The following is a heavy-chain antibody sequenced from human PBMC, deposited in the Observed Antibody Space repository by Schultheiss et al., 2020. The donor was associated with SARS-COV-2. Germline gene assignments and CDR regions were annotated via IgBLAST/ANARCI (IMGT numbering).Heavy chain of an antibody. J-gene: IGHJ4*02. Sequence: GGSLRLSCAASGFTFSSYAMHWVRQAPGKGLEWVAVISYDGSNKYYADSVKGRFTISRDNSKNTLYLQMNSLRAEDTAVYYCASGGSYFDYWGQGTLVTVSS. V-gene: IGHV3-30*01. D-gene: IGHD1-26*01. CDR1: GFTFSSYA. CDR3: ASGGSYFDY. CDR2: ISYDGSNK.